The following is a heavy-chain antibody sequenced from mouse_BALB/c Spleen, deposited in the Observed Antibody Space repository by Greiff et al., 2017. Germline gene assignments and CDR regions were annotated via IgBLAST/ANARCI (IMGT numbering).Heavy chain of an antibody. J-gene: IGHJ3*01. CDR1: GFTFTSYW. V-gene: IGHV1S22*01. Sequence: LQQPGSELVRPGASVKLSCTASGFTFTSYWMHWVKQRHGQGLEWIGNIYPGSGSTNYDEKFKSKGTLTVDTTSSTAYMHLSSLTSEDSAVYCCTTYGNHRFAYWGQGTLVTVSA. CDR3: TTYGNHRFAY. CDR2: IYPGSGST. D-gene: IGHD2-1*01.